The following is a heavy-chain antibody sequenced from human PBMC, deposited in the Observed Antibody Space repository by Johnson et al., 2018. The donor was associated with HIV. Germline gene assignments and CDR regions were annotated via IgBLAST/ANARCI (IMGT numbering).Heavy chain of an antibody. CDR1: GFTFDDYG. Sequence: QVQLVESGGGVVRPGGSLRLSCAASGFTFDDYGMTWVRQAPGKGLEWVAGMWYDGTKKNYADSVKGRFTISRDNSKNTLHLQRNSLGAEDTAVYYCAKREDAFDVWGQGTMVTVSS. CDR3: AKREDAFDV. CDR2: MWYDGTKK. V-gene: IGHV3-33*06. J-gene: IGHJ3*01. D-gene: IGHD1-26*01.